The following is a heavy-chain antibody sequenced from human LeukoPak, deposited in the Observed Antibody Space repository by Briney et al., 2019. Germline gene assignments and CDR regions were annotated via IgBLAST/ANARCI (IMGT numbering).Heavy chain of an antibody. J-gene: IGHJ4*02. Sequence: GASVEVSCKTSGYTFTGYHKHLVPPAPGQGLELVGWTKPISGGTNYAQKFQGRVTMTRDTPISTFYMELYSLTPDDTAVYFCARGDWLSDSSGYWGQGTLVTVSS. D-gene: IGHD3-22*01. CDR2: TKPISGGT. V-gene: IGHV1-2*02. CDR1: GYTFTGYH. CDR3: ARGDWLSDSSGY.